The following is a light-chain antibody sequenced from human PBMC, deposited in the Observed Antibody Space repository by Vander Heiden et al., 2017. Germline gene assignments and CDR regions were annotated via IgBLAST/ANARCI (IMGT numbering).Light chain of an antibody. J-gene: IGKJ4*01. Sequence: IVMTQSPATLSVSPGERASLSCRASQSITSNLAWYQHKPGQAPRLLIFGAATRPTGIQARFSGSGSGTEFTPTISSPQQEDFVVECCQQYNNWPLTFGGGTKVEIK. V-gene: IGKV3-15*01. CDR3: QQYNNWPLT. CDR2: GAA. CDR1: QSITSN.